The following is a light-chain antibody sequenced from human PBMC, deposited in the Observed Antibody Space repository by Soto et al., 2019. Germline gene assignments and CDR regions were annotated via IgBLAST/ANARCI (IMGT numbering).Light chain of an antibody. Sequence: DIQLTQSPSSLSASVGDRVTITCRASQGIRDALGWYQQKPGKAPKRLIYAASSLQSGVPSMFRGIGSGIEFPLTISSLQPEDFATYYCLQHNSYPPTFGQGTKVEIK. CDR2: AAS. J-gene: IGKJ1*01. CDR1: QGIRDA. V-gene: IGKV1-17*01. CDR3: LQHNSYPPT.